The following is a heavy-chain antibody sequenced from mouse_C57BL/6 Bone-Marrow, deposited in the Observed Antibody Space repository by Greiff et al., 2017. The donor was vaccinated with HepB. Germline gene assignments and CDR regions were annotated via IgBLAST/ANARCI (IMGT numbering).Heavy chain of an antibody. Sequence: VQLQQSGPELVKPGASVKISCKASGYTFTDYYMNWVKQSHGKSLEWIGDINPNNGGTSYNQKFKGKATLTVDKSSSTAYMELRSLTSEDSAVYYCARYYYGSSYSYWGQGTTLTVSS. J-gene: IGHJ2*01. V-gene: IGHV1-26*01. CDR2: INPNNGGT. CDR1: GYTFTDYY. D-gene: IGHD1-1*01. CDR3: ARYYYGSSYSY.